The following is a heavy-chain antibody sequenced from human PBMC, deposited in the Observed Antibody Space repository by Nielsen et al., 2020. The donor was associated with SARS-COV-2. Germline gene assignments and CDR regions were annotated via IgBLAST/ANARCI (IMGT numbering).Heavy chain of an antibody. CDR1: GFTFSDYY. CDR3: ANFDGSGYNAFDI. CDR2: ISSSSSYT. V-gene: IGHV3-11*06. J-gene: IGHJ3*02. Sequence: GGSLRLSCAASGFTFSDYYMSWIRQAPEKGLEWVSYISSSSSYTNYADSVKGRFTISRDNAKNSLYLQMNSLRAEDTAVYYCANFDGSGYNAFDIWGQGTMVTVSS. D-gene: IGHD3-22*01.